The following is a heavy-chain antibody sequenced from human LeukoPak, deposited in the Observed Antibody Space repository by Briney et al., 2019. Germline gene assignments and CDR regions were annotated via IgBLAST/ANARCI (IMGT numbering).Heavy chain of an antibody. Sequence: IYPGDSDTRYSPSFQGQVTISADKSISTAYLQWGSLKASDTAMYYCARGAAHYDSSGYPDYWGQGTLVTVSS. V-gene: IGHV5-51*01. D-gene: IGHD3-22*01. J-gene: IGHJ4*02. CDR3: ARGAAHYDSSGYPDY. CDR2: IYPGDSDT.